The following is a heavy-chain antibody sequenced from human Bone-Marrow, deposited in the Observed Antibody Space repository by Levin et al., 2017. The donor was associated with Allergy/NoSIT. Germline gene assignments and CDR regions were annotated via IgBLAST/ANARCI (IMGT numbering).Heavy chain of an antibody. Sequence: PGGSLLLSFSSSGFPFRNYGMHWVRHTPGQGLEWVAGISSDGIHKSYIDSVKGRFTISRDNSKGTLYLQMDSLRRDDAAIYYCGEESGSYRHFDLWGQGAPLTVSS. CDR3: GEESGSYRHFDL. D-gene: IGHD3-10*01. V-gene: IGHV3-30*18. CDR2: ISSDGIHK. CDR1: GFPFRNYG. J-gene: IGHJ4*02.